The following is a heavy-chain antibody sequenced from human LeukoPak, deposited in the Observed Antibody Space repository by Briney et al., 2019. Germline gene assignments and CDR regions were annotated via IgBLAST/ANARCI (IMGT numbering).Heavy chain of an antibody. V-gene: IGHV1-2*02. CDR2: INPNSGGT. J-gene: IGHJ4*02. Sequence: GASVKVSCKASGYTFTGYYMHWVRQAPGQGLEWMGWINPNSGGTNYAQKFQGRVTMTRDTSISTAYMDLSSLRAEDTAVYYFARDSISFGGFTFDFWGQGTLVTVSS. CDR3: ARDSISFGGFTFDF. D-gene: IGHD3-16*01. CDR1: GYTFTGYY.